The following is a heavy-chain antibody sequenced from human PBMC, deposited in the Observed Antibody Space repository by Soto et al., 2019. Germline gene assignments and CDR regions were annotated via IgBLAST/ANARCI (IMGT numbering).Heavy chain of an antibody. D-gene: IGHD2-2*01. V-gene: IGHV3-13*05. CDR3: ARGGIAGCPEGPRAVVVPAAMWRYYYYGMDV. CDR2: IGTAGDP. CDR1: GFTFSSYD. J-gene: IGHJ6*02. Sequence: GGSLRLSCAASGFTFSSYDMHWVRQATGKGLEWVSAIGTAGDPYYPGSVKGRFTISRENAKNSLYLQMNSLRAGDTAVYYCARGGIAGCPEGPRAVVVPAAMWRYYYYGMDVWGQGTTVTVSS.